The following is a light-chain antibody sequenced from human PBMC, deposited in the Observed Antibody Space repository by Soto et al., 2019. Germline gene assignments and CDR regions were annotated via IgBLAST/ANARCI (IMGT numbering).Light chain of an antibody. CDR3: QAWDSSTDVV. CDR1: KLGDKY. CDR2: QHS. Sequence: SYELTQPPSVSVSSGQTASITCSGDKLGDKYACWYQQKPGQSPVLVIYQHSNRPSGIPERFSGSNSGNTATLTISGTQAMDEADYYCQAWDSSTDVVFGGGTKLTVL. V-gene: IGLV3-1*01. J-gene: IGLJ2*01.